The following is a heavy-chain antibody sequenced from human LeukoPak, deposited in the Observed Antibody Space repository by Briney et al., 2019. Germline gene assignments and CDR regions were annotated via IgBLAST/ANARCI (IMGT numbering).Heavy chain of an antibody. V-gene: IGHV3-74*01. CDR3: VRDGGRLNFGNGASFDY. CDR1: GFTFSTSW. D-gene: IGHD3-10*01. CDR2: IKSDGSST. Sequence: GGSLRLSCAASGFTFSTSWMYWVRQAPGKGLVWVSRIKSDGSSTSYADSVRGRFTISRDNAKNTLYLQMNSLRAEDTAMYYCVRDGGRLNFGNGASFDYWGQGTLVTVSS. J-gene: IGHJ4*02.